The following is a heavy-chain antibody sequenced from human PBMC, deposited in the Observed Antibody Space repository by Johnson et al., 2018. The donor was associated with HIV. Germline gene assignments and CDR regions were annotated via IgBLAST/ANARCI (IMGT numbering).Heavy chain of an antibody. J-gene: IGHJ3*02. D-gene: IGHD3-9*01. V-gene: IGHV3-23*04. Sequence: VQLVESGGGLVQPGGSLRLSCAASGFTFSSYAMSWVRQAPGKGPEWVSSISGSGGTTYYADSANGRFTISSDNSKTTLYLQVSSLRAEDTAVYYCAKDIRLVSAYYDILSGTSFDAFDIWGQGTMVTVSS. CDR2: ISGSGGTT. CDR3: AKDIRLVSAYYDILSGTSFDAFDI. CDR1: GFTFSSYA.